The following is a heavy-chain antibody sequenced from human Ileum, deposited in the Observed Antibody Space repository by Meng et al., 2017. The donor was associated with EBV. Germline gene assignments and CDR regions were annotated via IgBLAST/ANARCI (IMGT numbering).Heavy chain of an antibody. D-gene: IGHD1-26*01. V-gene: IGHV4-30-4*01. CDR1: GVSISSGYFH. CDR3: VSYAVGAGGIGY. CDR2: HSGST. Sequence: QVQLQEPGPGLGKPSQTLSLTCAVSGVSISSGYFHWSWIRQPTGKGLEWIGHSGSTSYNPSLRSRVTISVDTSKNQFSLKVDSATAGDTAVYYCVSYAVGAGGIGYWGQGILVTVSS. J-gene: IGHJ4*02.